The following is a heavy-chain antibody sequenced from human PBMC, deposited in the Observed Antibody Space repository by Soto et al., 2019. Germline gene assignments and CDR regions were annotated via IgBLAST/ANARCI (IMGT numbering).Heavy chain of an antibody. V-gene: IGHV1-69*01. Sequence: QVQLVQSGAEVKTPGSSVKVSCKASGGTFSSYAISWVRQAPGQGLEWRGGGIPTFGKANYAQTFQGRVTISAVESTSAAYMGLSGLRSGDTALYYCGRGLAVAGPSSFWSAPWGQVTLVAV. D-gene: IGHD6-19*01. CDR1: GGTFSSYA. CDR3: GRGLAVAGPSSFWSAP. CDR2: GIPTFGKA. J-gene: IGHJ5*02.